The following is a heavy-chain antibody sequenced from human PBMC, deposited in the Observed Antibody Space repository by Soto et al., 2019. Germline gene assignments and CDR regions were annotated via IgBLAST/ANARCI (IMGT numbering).Heavy chain of an antibody. CDR2: IIPMLGIR. Sequence: QVQLVQSGAEVKKPGSSVKVSCKDSGGTFSTYSMFWVRQAPGQGLEWMGRIIPMLGIRNYAQRFQDRVTITADKSTATAHMALSSLRSEDTALYYCTIGSWSGEVFDIWGQGTMVTVPS. V-gene: IGHV1-69*02. D-gene: IGHD2-21*01. CDR1: GGTFSTYS. CDR3: TIGSWSGEVFDI. J-gene: IGHJ3*02.